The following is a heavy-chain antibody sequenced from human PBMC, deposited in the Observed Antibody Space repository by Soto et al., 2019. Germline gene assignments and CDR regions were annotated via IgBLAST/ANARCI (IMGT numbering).Heavy chain of an antibody. Sequence: EVQLLESGGGLVQPGGSLRLSCAASGFTFSSYAMSWVRQAPGKGLEWVSAISGGGGSTYYADSVKGRFTISRDNSKNTLYLQMNSLRAEDTAVYYCAKEGSTSRWPYYYGMDVWSQGTTVTVSS. J-gene: IGHJ6*02. CDR1: GFTFSSYA. CDR2: ISGGGGST. CDR3: AKEGSTSRWPYYYGMDV. D-gene: IGHD2-2*01. V-gene: IGHV3-23*01.